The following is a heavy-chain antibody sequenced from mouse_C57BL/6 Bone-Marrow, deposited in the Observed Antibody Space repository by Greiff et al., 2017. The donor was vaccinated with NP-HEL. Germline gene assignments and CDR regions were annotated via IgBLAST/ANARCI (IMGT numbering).Heavy chain of an antibody. Sequence: EVKLVESGGGLVKPGGSLKLSCAASGFTFSSYAMSWVRQTPEKRLEWVATISDGGSYTYYPDNVKGRFTISRDNAKNNLYLQMSHLKSEDTAMYYCAREGVTTLDYWGQGTTLTVSS. D-gene: IGHD2-2*01. V-gene: IGHV5-4*01. CDR1: GFTFSSYA. J-gene: IGHJ2*01. CDR2: ISDGGSYT. CDR3: AREGVTTLDY.